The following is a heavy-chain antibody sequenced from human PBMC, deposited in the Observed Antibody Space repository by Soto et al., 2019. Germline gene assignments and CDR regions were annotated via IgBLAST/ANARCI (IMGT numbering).Heavy chain of an antibody. J-gene: IGHJ6*02. CDR1: GYSFTSYW. V-gene: IGHV5-51*01. D-gene: IGHD2-2*01. Sequence: GESLKISCKGSGYSFTSYWIGWVRQMPGKGLEWMGIIYPGDSDTRYSPSFQGQVTISANKSISTAYLQWSSLKASDTATYYCARLGYCSSTSCPEGWNYYYGMDVWGQGTTVTVSS. CDR2: IYPGDSDT. CDR3: ARLGYCSSTSCPEGWNYYYGMDV.